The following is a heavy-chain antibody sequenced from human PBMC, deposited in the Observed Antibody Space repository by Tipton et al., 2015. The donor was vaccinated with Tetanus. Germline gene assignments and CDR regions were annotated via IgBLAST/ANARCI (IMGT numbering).Heavy chain of an antibody. D-gene: IGHD4-17*01. CDR1: GDSVSGNSAA. J-gene: IGHJ4*02. CDR3: ARSRGGDLDY. CDR2: TYYRSEWYY. V-gene: IGHV6-1*01. Sequence: GLVKPSQTLSLTCAISGDSVSGNSAAWNWIRQSPSRGLEWLGRTYYRSEWYYDYAVSVKSRITINPDTSRNQLSLQLNSVTPDDTAVYYCARSRGGDLDYWGQGTLVTVSS.